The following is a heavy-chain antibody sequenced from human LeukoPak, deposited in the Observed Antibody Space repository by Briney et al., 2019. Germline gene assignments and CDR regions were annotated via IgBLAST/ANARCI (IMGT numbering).Heavy chain of an antibody. CDR1: GFTFSRYG. Sequence: PGGSLRLSCAASGFTFSRYGMHWVRQAPGKGLEWVAFIRYDGSNKYYADSVKGRFTISRDNAKNSLYLQMNSLRAEDTAVYYCARDWVYFDYWGQGTLVTVSS. V-gene: IGHV3-30*02. J-gene: IGHJ4*02. CDR2: IRYDGSNK. CDR3: ARDWVYFDY. D-gene: IGHD3-16*01.